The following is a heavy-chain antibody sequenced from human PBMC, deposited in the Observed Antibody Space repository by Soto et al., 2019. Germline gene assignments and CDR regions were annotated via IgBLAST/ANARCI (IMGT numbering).Heavy chain of an antibody. CDR2: ISGSGGST. V-gene: IGHV3-23*01. CDR1: GFTFSSYA. CDR3: AKYCTKPRKPMDV. Sequence: AGGSLRLSCAASGFTFSSYAMSWVRQAPGKGLEWVSAISGSGGSTYYADSVKGRFTISRDNSKNTLYLQMNSLRAEDTAVYYCAKYCTKPRKPMDVWGQGTTVTVSS. D-gene: IGHD2-8*01. J-gene: IGHJ6*02.